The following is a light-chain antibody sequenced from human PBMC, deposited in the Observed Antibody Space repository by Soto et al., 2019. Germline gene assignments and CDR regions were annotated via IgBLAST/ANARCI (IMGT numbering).Light chain of an antibody. J-gene: IGKJ1*01. V-gene: IGKV1-39*01. CDR3: QQSYSSPWT. CDR1: QTVSTY. CDR2: RAS. Sequence: DLQMTQSPSSLSASVGDRVTISCRASQTVSTYLHWYHQKPGTAPRLLISRASSVRTGVPPRFSGSGSGTDFTPTISSLRPEDIGTYFCQQSYSSPWTFGPGTKVQI.